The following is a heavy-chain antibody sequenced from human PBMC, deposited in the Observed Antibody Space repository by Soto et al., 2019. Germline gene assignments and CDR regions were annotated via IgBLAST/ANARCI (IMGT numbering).Heavy chain of an antibody. Sequence: ASVKVSCKASGYAFSNNDISWVRQGTGQGLEWMGWMNPNSGNGGYAQKFQGQVTISADKSISTAYLQWSSLKASDTAMYYCARLRAGIAVAGIDYWGQGTLVTVSS. V-gene: IGHV1-8*01. CDR2: MNPNSGNG. J-gene: IGHJ4*02. D-gene: IGHD6-19*01. CDR1: GYAFSNND. CDR3: ARLRAGIAVAGIDY.